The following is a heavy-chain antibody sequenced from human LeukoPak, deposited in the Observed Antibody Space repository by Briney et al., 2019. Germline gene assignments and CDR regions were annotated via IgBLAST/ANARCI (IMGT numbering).Heavy chain of an antibody. Sequence: KPSETLSLTCAVYGGSFSGYYWSWIRQPPGKGLEWIGEINHSGSTNYNPSLKSRVTISVDTSKNQFSLKLSSVTAADTAVYYCARGRGYSYGFYWGQGTLVTVSS. V-gene: IGHV4-34*01. CDR1: GGSFSGYY. D-gene: IGHD5-18*01. J-gene: IGHJ4*02. CDR2: INHSGST. CDR3: ARGRGYSYGFY.